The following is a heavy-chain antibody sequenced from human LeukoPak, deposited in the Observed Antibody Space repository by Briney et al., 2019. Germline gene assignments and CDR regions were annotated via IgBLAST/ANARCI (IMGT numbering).Heavy chain of an antibody. CDR1: GFTFSAYA. J-gene: IGHJ4*02. V-gene: IGHV3-23*01. CDR3: AKGGLAERFDS. D-gene: IGHD2-21*01. Sequence: PGGSLRLSCAASGFTFSAYAMSWVRQAPGKGLEWVSAISGSGGSTYYADSVKGRFTISGDNSKNTLDLQMNSLRAEDTAVYYCAKGGLAERFDSWGQGTLVTVSS. CDR2: ISGSGGST.